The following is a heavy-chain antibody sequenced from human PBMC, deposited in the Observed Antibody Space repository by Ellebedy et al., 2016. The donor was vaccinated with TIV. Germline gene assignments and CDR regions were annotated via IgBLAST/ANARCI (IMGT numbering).Heavy chain of an antibody. Sequence: GESLKISCAASGLTFSNYAMSWVRQGPGKGLEWVSTIGGSGGNTLYTGSVKGRFTTSRDDSKNTLYLQMNNPRAEDTALYYCAKGRISSTYDGLDIWGQGTMVTVSS. CDR1: GLTFSNYA. CDR2: IGGSGGNT. D-gene: IGHD2-2*01. V-gene: IGHV3-23*01. J-gene: IGHJ3*02. CDR3: AKGRISSTYDGLDI.